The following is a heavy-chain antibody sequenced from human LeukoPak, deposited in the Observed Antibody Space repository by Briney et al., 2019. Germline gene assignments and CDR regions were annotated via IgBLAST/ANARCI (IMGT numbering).Heavy chain of an antibody. CDR3: ARGECDFLFDY. V-gene: IGHV4-4*09. CDR2: IYTSGST. D-gene: IGHD2-21*01. Sequence: SETLSLTCTVSGGSISSYYWSWIRQPPGKGLEWIGYIYTSGSTNYNPSLKSRGTISVDTSKNQFSLKLSSVPAADPAAYYQARGECDFLFDYWGRRTLVSVSS. CDR1: GGSISSYY. J-gene: IGHJ4*02.